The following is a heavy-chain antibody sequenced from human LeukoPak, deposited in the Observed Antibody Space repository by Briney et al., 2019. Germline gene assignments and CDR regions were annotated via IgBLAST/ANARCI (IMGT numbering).Heavy chain of an antibody. D-gene: IGHD2-2*01. CDR3: ARDARSGYCSGSSCYYDWFDS. V-gene: IGHV3-7*01. J-gene: IGHJ5*01. Sequence: GGSLRLSCVVSGFTFSSYSMSWVRQAPGKGLEWVANIKQDGSEKYYVYSVKGRFTISRDSAKNSLYLQMNSLRAEDTAMYDCARDARSGYCSGSSCYYDWFDSWGQGTLVTVSS. CDR2: IKQDGSEK. CDR1: GFTFSSYS.